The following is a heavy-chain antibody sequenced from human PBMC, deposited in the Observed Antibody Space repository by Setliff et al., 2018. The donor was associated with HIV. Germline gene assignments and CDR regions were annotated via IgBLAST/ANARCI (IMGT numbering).Heavy chain of an antibody. V-gene: IGHV1-69*05. CDR2: IIPIFGTP. J-gene: IGHJ6*03. Sequence: ASVKVSCKASGGIFSRFAFSWVRQAPGQGLEWMGGIIPIFGTPNYAQKFQGRVTITTDESTNTVYMELYSLTSEDTAIYYCASSAGAVPTTAPYGDYYYYVYMDVWGKGTTVTVSS. D-gene: IGHD1-1*01. CDR1: GGIFSRFA. CDR3: ASSAGAVPTTAPYGDYYYYVYMDV.